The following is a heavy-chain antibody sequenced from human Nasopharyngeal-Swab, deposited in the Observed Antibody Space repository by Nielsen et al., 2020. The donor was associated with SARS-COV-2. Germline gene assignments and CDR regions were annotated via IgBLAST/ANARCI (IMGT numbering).Heavy chain of an antibody. V-gene: IGHV3-48*02. CDR1: EFTMSRNG. Sequence: GGSLRLSCAASEFTMSRNGMHWVRQAPGKGLEWVAYISSSSSTSYYADSVKGRFTISRGNPKNSLYLQMNSLRDEDTALYYCARDVAIVGATLENWGQGTLVTVSS. D-gene: IGHD1-26*01. CDR2: ISSSSSTS. CDR3: ARDVAIVGATLEN. J-gene: IGHJ4*02.